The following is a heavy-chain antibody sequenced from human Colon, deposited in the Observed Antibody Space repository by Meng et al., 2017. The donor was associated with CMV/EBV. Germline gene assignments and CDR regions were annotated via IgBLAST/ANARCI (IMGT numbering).Heavy chain of an antibody. CDR1: GFSFEDHA. D-gene: IGHD3-22*01. V-gene: IGHV3-43D*03. CDR3: AKGLPPYFSDSSSYYAGLDY. Sequence: GESLKISCEASGFSFEDHAMHWVRQAPGKGLEWVSLITWDASGTYYADSVRSRFTISRDNRKNLLYLQMNSLTAEDTAVYYCAKGLPPYFSDSSSYYAGLDYWGQGTLVTVSS. J-gene: IGHJ4*02. CDR2: ITWDASGT.